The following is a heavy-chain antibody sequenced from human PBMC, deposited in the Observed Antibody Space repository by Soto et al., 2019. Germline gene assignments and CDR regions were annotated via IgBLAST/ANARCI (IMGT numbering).Heavy chain of an antibody. CDR3: AASYNWNDEFDY. CDR2: IYYSGST. Sequence: SETLSLTCTVSGGSISSYYWSWIRQPPGKGLEWIGYIYYSGSTNYNPSLKSRVTISVDTSKNQFSLKLSSVTAADTAVYYCAASYNWNDEFDYWGQGTLVTVSS. V-gene: IGHV4-59*01. CDR1: GGSISSYY. J-gene: IGHJ4*02. D-gene: IGHD1-1*01.